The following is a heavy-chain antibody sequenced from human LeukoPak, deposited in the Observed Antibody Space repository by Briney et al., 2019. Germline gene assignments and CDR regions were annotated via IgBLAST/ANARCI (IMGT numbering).Heavy chain of an antibody. V-gene: IGHV1-8*03. CDR1: GYTFTSYD. CDR2: MNPNSGNT. CDR3: ARGITISGGDFDY. J-gene: IGHJ4*02. Sequence: ASVKVSCKASGYTFTSYDINWVRQATGQGLEWMGWMNPNSGNTGYAQKFQGRVTITRNTSISTAYMELSSLRSEDTAVYYCARGITISGGDFDYWGQGTLVTVSS. D-gene: IGHD3-3*01.